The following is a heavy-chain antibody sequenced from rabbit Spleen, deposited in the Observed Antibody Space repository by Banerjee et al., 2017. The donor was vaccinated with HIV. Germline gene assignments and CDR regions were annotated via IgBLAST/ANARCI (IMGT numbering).Heavy chain of an antibody. CDR3: VRGASSSGYYNL. CDR2: IDPVFGST. Sequence: QLKETGGGLVQPGGSLTLSCKASGFDFSSFYLSWVRQAPGKGLEWIGYIDPVFGSTYYASWVNGRFTISSHNAQNTLYLQVSSLTAADTATYFCVRGASSSGYYNLWGPGTLVTV. J-gene: IGHJ4*01. D-gene: IGHD1-1*01. V-gene: IGHV1S7*01. CDR1: GFDFSSFY.